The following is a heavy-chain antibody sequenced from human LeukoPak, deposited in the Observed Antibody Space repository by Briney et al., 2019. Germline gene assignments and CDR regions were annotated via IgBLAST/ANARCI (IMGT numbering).Heavy chain of an antibody. CDR2: IYYSGST. V-gene: IGHV4-39*01. J-gene: IGHJ5*02. CDR1: GGSISSSSYY. Sequence: SETLSLTCTVSGGSISSSSYYWGWIRQPPGKGLEWIGSIYYSGSTDYNPSLKSRVTISVDTSKNQFSLKLSSVTAADTAVYYCARHRGEYGDYGGWFDPWGQGTLVTVSS. CDR3: ARHRGEYGDYGGWFDP. D-gene: IGHD4-17*01.